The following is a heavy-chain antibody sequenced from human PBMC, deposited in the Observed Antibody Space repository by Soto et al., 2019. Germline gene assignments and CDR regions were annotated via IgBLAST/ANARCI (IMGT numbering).Heavy chain of an antibody. CDR3: ARARYDSSGYYFDY. V-gene: IGHV4-30-2*01. CDR1: GGSISSGGYS. Sequence: PSETLSLTCAVSGGSISSGGYSWSWIRQPPGKGLEWIGYIYHSGSTYYNPSLKSRVTISVDRSKNQFSLKLSSVTAADTAVYYCARARYDSSGYYFDYWCQGTLLTVSS. D-gene: IGHD3-22*01. CDR2: IYHSGST. J-gene: IGHJ4*02.